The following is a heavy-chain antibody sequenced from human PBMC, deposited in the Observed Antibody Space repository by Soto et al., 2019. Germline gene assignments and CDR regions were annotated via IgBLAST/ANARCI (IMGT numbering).Heavy chain of an antibody. D-gene: IGHD3-3*01. Sequence: QVQLVQSGAEVKKPGASVKVSCKASGYTFTSYGISWVRQAPGQGLEWMGWISAYNGNTNYAQKLQGRVTLTTDTSTSTAYMELRSLRSDDTALYYCARERITIFGMVTKADYWGQGTLVTVSS. CDR2: ISAYNGNT. J-gene: IGHJ4*02. V-gene: IGHV1-18*01. CDR3: ARERITIFGMVTKADY. CDR1: GYTFTSYG.